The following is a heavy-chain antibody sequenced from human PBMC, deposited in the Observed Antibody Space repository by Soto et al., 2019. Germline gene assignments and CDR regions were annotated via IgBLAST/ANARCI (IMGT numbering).Heavy chain of an antibody. J-gene: IGHJ4*02. CDR1: GYTFTNFG. D-gene: IGHD2-21*02. CDR2: ISAYNGNT. Sequence: QVQLVQSGAEVKKPGASVKVSCKTSGYTFTNFGLSWVRQAPGKGLEWMGWISAYNGNTNYAQNFQGRVTMTTDTSPSTAYMELRSLRSDDTAVYYCARGVTPIDYWGQGTLVTVSS. CDR3: ARGVTPIDY. V-gene: IGHV1-18*01.